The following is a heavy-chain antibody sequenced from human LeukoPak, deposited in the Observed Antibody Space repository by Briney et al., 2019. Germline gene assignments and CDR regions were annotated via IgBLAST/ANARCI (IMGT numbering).Heavy chain of an antibody. CDR3: LAGYYYYYMDV. D-gene: IGHD3-16*01. J-gene: IGHJ6*03. CDR2: INTNGSSK. CDR1: GFAFSNYW. Sequence: GGSLGLSCAASGFAFSNYWLPWVRQPPGKGLEWVARINTNGSSKNYADPVKGRFTISRNNAKNTLYLQMTSLSAEDTAVYYALAGYYYYYMDVWGKGTTVTVSS. V-gene: IGHV3-74*01.